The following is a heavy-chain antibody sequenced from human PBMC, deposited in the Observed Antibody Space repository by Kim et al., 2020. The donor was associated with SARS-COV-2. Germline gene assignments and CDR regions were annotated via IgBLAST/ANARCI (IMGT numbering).Heavy chain of an antibody. CDR2: IYSGGST. D-gene: IGHD6-13*01. J-gene: IGHJ4*02. CDR1: GFTVSSNY. V-gene: IGHV3-53*01. Sequence: GGSLRLSCAASGFTVSSNYMSWVRQAPGKGLEWVSVIYSGGSTYYADSVKGRFTISRDNSKNTLYLQMNSLRAEDTAVYYCARAQGAAAGIDYWGQGTLVTVSS. CDR3: ARAQGAAAGIDY.